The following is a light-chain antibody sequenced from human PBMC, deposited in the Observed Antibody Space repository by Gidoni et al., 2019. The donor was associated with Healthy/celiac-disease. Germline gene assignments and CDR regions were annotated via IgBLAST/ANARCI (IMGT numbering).Light chain of an antibody. CDR2: GAS. CDR1: QSVSSSY. CDR3: QQYGSSPT. Sequence: DIVLTQSPGTLSLSPGERATLYCRASQSVSSSYLAWYQQKPGQAPRLLIYGASSRATGITDRFSGSGSGTDFTLTSSILEPEDCAVYYCQQYGSSPTFGQGTRLEIK. J-gene: IGKJ5*01. V-gene: IGKV3-20*01.